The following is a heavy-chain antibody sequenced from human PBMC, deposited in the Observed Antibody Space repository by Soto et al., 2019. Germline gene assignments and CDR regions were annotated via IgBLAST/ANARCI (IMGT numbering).Heavy chain of an antibody. CDR2: IWYDGSNK. V-gene: IGHV3-33*01. J-gene: IGHJ4*02. CDR3: ARDISSALGASLAY. D-gene: IGHD6-25*01. CDR1: VFTFSSYG. Sequence: GGSLRLSCAASVFTFSSYGMHWVRQAPGKGLEWVAVIWYDGSNKYYADSVKGRFTISRDNSKNTLYLQMNSLRAEDTAVYYCARDISSALGASLAYWGQGTLVTVSS.